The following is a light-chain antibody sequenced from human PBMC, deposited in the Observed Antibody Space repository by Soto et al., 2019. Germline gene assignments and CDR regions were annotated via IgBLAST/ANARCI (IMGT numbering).Light chain of an antibody. V-gene: IGLV2-14*03. J-gene: IGLJ3*02. CDR2: DVS. Sequence: QSALTQPASVSGSPGQSITISCTGTSSDIGAYNYVSWYQQHAGKAPKLMISDVSNRPSGVSNRFSGSKSGNTASLTISGLEAEDAADYYCASYTSSSAWVFGGGTKLTVL. CDR1: SSDIGAYNY. CDR3: ASYTSSSAWV.